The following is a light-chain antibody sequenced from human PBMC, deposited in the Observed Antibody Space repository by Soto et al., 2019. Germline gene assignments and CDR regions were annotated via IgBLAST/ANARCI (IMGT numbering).Light chain of an antibody. Sequence: EVVLTQSPVTLSLSPGERATLSCRASQTVSNNYLAWYQHKPGQAPRILIFGSSDRATGIPDRFSGSGSGTDFTLTISRLEPEDFAVYYCQQYGSSPPYTFGQGTKLEIK. J-gene: IGKJ2*01. CDR2: GSS. CDR3: QQYGSSPPYT. V-gene: IGKV3-20*01. CDR1: QTVSNNY.